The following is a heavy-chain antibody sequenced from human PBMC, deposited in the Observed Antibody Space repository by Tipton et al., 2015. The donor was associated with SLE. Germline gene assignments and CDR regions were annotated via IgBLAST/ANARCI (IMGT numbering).Heavy chain of an antibody. D-gene: IGHD6-13*01. CDR3: ARQGQQLVRPYYYGMDV. CDR1: GGSISSYY. V-gene: IGHV4-59*08. Sequence: LVQSSETLSLTCTVSGGSISSYYWSWIRQPPGKGLEWIGYIYYSGSTNYNPSLKSRVTISVDTSKNQFSLKLRSVTAADTAVYFCARQGQQLVRPYYYGMDVWGQGTTVTVSS. J-gene: IGHJ6*02. CDR2: IYYSGST.